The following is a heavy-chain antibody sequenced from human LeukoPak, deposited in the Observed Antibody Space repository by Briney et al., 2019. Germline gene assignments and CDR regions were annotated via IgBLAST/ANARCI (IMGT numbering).Heavy chain of an antibody. D-gene: IGHD6-13*01. CDR2: ISSSGSTI. V-gene: IGHV3-11*04. Sequence: GGSLRLSCAASGFTFSDYYMSWIRQAPGKGLEWVSYISSSGSTIYYADSVKGRFTISRDNAKNSLYLQMNSLRAEDTAVYYCARRPYSSSWYYFDYWGQGTLVTVSS. J-gene: IGHJ4*02. CDR3: ARRPYSSSWYYFDY. CDR1: GFTFSDYY.